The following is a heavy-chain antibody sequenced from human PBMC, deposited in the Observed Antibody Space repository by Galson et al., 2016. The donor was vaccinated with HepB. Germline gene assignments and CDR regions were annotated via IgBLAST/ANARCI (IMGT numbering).Heavy chain of an antibody. CDR2: IHSGGTT. D-gene: IGHD2-2*02. Sequence: SLRLSCAVSGFTVSRSYMSWVRQAPGKGLEWVSVIHSGGTTYYADSVRGRFTISRDNSKNTLYLQMNNLRADDTAVYYCAREGDCSSNSCYTGWFDPWGQGTTVTVSS. V-gene: IGHV3-53*01. CDR1: GFTVSRSY. CDR3: AREGDCSSNSCYTGWFDP. J-gene: IGHJ5*01.